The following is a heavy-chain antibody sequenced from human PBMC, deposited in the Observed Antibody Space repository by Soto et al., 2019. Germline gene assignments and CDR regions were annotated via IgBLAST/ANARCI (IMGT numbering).Heavy chain of an antibody. CDR3: AAGASRSYSSGYYNY. V-gene: IGHV1-58*01. CDR2: IVVGSGNT. J-gene: IGHJ4*02. CDR1: GFTFTSSA. Sequence: SVKVSCKASGFTFTSSAVQWVRQARGQRLEWIGWIVVGSGNTNYAQKFQERVTITRDMSTSTAYMELSSLRSEDTAVYYCAAGASRSYSSGYYNYWGQGTLVTVSS. D-gene: IGHD3-22*01.